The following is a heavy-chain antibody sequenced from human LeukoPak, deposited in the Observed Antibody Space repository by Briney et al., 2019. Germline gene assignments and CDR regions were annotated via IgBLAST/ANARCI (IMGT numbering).Heavy chain of an antibody. CDR2: IYTSGST. V-gene: IGHV3-53*01. CDR1: GFSVSSNY. Sequence: GGSLRLSCAASGFSVSSNYMSWVRQAPGKGLEWVSVIYTSGSTYYADSVKGRFTISRDNSKNTLYLQMNSLRAEDTAVYYCASPSEHSDYGWPLFDYWGQGTLVTVSS. J-gene: IGHJ4*02. D-gene: IGHD5-12*01. CDR3: ASPSEHSDYGWPLFDY.